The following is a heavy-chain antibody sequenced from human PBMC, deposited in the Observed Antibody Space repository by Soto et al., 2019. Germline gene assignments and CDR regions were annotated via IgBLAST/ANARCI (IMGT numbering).Heavy chain of an antibody. J-gene: IGHJ4*02. D-gene: IGHD3-3*01. Sequence: GASVKVSCKASGYTFTSYGLNWVRQAPGQGLEWMGWITAYNDNTNYAQKVQGRAILTIDTSTTTGYMELRSLRSDDTAVHYCARGQIQSDFDYWGQGTLVTVSS. CDR3: ARGQIQSDFDY. CDR1: GYTFTSYG. V-gene: IGHV1-18*04. CDR2: ITAYNDNT.